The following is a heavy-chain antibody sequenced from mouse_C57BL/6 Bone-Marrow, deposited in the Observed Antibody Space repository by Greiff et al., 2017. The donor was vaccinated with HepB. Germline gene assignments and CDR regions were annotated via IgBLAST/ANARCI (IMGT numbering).Heavy chain of an antibody. V-gene: IGHV1-80*01. Sequence: QVQLKESGAELVKPGASVKISCKASGYAFSSYWMNWVKQRPGKGLEWIGQIYPGDGDTNYNGKFKGKATLTADKSSSTAYMQLSSLTSEDSAVYFCARRAYGSSYGYWGQGTTLTVSS. D-gene: IGHD1-1*01. CDR2: IYPGDGDT. CDR1: GYAFSSYW. J-gene: IGHJ2*01. CDR3: ARRAYGSSYGY.